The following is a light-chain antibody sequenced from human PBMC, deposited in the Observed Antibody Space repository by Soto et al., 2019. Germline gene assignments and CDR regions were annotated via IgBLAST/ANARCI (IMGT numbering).Light chain of an antibody. V-gene: IGKV1-27*01. CDR1: QGIRNF. CDR2: AAS. J-gene: IGKJ3*01. CDR3: QKYSSVPV. Sequence: DIQMTQSPTSLSASVGDRVTITCRASQGIRNFVAWYQQKPGKAPKLLIYAASTLQSGVPSRFSRSGSGTDFTLPINSLQPEDVATYSCQKYSSVPVFGPGTKVEIK.